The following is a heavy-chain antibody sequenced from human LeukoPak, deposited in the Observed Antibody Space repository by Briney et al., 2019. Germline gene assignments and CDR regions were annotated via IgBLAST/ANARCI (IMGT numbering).Heavy chain of an antibody. J-gene: IGHJ6*03. CDR3: ASGSIVGATVNYYYMDV. CDR2: INHSGST. D-gene: IGHD1-26*01. CDR1: GGSFSGYY. V-gene: IGHV4-34*01. Sequence: PSETLSLTCAVYGGSFSGYYWSRIRQPPGKGLEWIGEINHSGSTNYNPSLKSRVTISVDTSKNQFSLKLSSVTAADTAVYYCASGSIVGATVNYYYMDVWGKGTTVTVSS.